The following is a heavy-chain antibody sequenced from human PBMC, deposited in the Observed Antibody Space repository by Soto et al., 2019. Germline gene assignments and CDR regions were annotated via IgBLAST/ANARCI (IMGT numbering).Heavy chain of an antibody. CDR3: ARDGPYGSGTYHPTYFDY. V-gene: IGHV3-21*01. J-gene: IGHJ4*02. D-gene: IGHD3-10*01. CDR1: GFTFSSYA. Sequence: GSLRLSCAASGFTFSSYAMSWVRQAPGKGLEWVSSISSSSSYIYYADSVKGRFTISRDNAKNSLYLQMNSLRAEDTAVYYCARDGPYGSGTYHPTYFDYWGQGTLVTVSS. CDR2: ISSSSSYI.